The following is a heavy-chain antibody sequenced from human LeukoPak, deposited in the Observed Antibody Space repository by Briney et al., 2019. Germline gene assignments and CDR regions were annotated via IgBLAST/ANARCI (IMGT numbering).Heavy chain of an antibody. CDR2: ISGSGGST. CDR3: ANSVNDLFDY. CDR1: GFTFSSYA. V-gene: IGHV3-23*01. J-gene: IGHJ4*02. Sequence: GGSLRLSCAASGFTFSSYAMSWVRQAPGKGLEWVSVISGSGGSTYYADSVKGRFTISRDNSKNTLYLQMNSLRAEGTAVYYCANSVNDLFDYWGQGTLVTVSS. D-gene: IGHD1-1*01.